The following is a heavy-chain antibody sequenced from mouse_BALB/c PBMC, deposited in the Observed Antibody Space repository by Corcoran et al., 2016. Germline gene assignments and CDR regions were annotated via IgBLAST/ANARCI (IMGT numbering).Heavy chain of an antibody. CDR1: GYSITSGYY. J-gene: IGHJ2*01. CDR2: ISYDGSN. V-gene: IGHV3-6*02. D-gene: IGHD1-1*01. Sequence: DVQLQESGPGLVKPSQSLSLTCSVTGYSITSGYYWNWIRPLPGNKLEWMGDISYDGSNNYNPSLKNRISITRDTSKNQFFLKLNSVTTEDTATYYCARDYYGSSYFDYWGQGTTLTVSS. CDR3: ARDYYGSSYFDY.